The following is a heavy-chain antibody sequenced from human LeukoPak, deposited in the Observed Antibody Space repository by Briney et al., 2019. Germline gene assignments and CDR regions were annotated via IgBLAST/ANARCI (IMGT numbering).Heavy chain of an antibody. CDR3: ARHSDYIRFAMDV. J-gene: IGHJ6*02. D-gene: IGHD3-10*01. Sequence: PSQTLSLTCAVSGGSISSGGYSWSWIRRPPGKGLEWIGYIYHSGSTYYNPSLKSRVTISVDTSMNLFSMKLSSVTAADTAVYYCARHSDYIRFAMDVWGQGTTVTVSS. V-gene: IGHV4-30-2*03. CDR2: IYHSGST. CDR1: GGSISSGGYS.